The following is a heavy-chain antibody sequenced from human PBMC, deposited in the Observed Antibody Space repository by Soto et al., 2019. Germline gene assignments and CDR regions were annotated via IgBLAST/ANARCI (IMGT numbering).Heavy chain of an antibody. CDR3: ASSPQWLFS. Sequence: GGSLRLSCAVSGFSVSTNYMSWVRQPPGKGLEWVSVIYSGGNTYYADSVKGRFTISRHNSKNTLYLQMNSLRPEDTAVYYCASSPQWLFSWGQGTLVTVS. D-gene: IGHD6-19*01. J-gene: IGHJ4*02. CDR1: GFSVSTNY. V-gene: IGHV3-53*04. CDR2: IYSGGNT.